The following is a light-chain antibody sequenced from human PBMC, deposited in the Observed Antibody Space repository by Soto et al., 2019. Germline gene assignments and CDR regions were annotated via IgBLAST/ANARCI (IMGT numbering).Light chain of an antibody. CDR1: QGIGDT. J-gene: IGKJ5*01. CDR2: DVS. CDR3: QHYNNWPIT. Sequence: EVVMRQSPATLSVSPGEGATLSCRASQGIGDTLAWYQQKSGQSPRLLIYDVSHRATGVPARFSGTGSETDFTLTISSLQAADFAVYHCQHYNNWPITFGQGTRLEIK. V-gene: IGKV3-15*01.